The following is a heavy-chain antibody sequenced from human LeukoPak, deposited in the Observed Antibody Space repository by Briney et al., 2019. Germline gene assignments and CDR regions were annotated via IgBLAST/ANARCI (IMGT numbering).Heavy chain of an antibody. CDR3: AKPYSSSWYYFDY. J-gene: IGHJ4*02. CDR2: ISGSGGST. Sequence: GGSLRLSCAASGFTFSSYAMSWVRQAPGKGLEWVSAISGSGGSTYSAASVKGRFTISRDNSKNTLYLQMNSLRAEDTAVYYCAKPYSSSWYYFDYWGQGTLVTVSS. CDR1: GFTFSSYA. D-gene: IGHD6-13*01. V-gene: IGHV3-23*01.